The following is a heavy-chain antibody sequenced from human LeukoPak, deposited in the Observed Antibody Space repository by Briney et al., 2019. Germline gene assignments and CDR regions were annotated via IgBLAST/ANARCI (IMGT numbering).Heavy chain of an antibody. Sequence: PGGSLRLSCAASGFTFSSYEMNWVRQAPGKGLEWVSYISSSSSTIHYADSVKGRFTISRDNAKNSLYLQMNSLRAEDTAVYYCARDRGPSFYCGGDCYSGNFDYWGQGTLVTVSS. V-gene: IGHV3-48*01. J-gene: IGHJ4*02. D-gene: IGHD2-21*02. CDR3: ARDRGPSFYCGGDCYSGNFDY. CDR2: ISSSSSTI. CDR1: GFTFSSYE.